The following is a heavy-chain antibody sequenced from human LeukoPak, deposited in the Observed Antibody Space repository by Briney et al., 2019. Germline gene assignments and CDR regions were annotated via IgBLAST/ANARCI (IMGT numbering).Heavy chain of an antibody. D-gene: IGHD6-19*01. J-gene: IGHJ5*02. V-gene: IGHV4-59*08. CDR2: IHHSGTT. Sequence: SETLSLTCTVSGGSVRSYYWTWIRQPPGKGLEWIAYIHHSGTTNYNPSLNSRVTISLDTSKNQFSLRLTSVTATDTAVYYCARQSEVAGTLWFDPWGQGTLVAVSS. CDR3: ARQSEVAGTLWFDP. CDR1: GGSVRSYY.